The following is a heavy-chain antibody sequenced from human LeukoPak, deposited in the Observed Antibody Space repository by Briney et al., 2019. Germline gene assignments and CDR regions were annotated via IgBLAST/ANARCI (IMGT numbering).Heavy chain of an antibody. D-gene: IGHD3-10*01. CDR3: ARDPAHLDYGSGSYIDY. Sequence: GASVKVSCRASGYTFTSYGISWVRQAPGQGLEWMGWISAYNGNTNYAQKLQGRVTMTTDTSTSTAYMELRSLRSDDTAVYYCARDPAHLDYGSGSYIDYWGQGTLVTVSS. V-gene: IGHV1-18*01. CDR2: ISAYNGNT. CDR1: GYTFTSYG. J-gene: IGHJ4*02.